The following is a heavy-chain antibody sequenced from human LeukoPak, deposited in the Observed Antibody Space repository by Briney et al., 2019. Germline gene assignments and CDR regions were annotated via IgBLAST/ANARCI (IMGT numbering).Heavy chain of an antibody. V-gene: IGHV4-39*07. CDR1: GFTFSSYW. J-gene: IGHJ6*03. CDR2: IYYSGST. CDR3: ARDIRWSTTSWYYYYMDV. D-gene: IGHD2-2*01. Sequence: GSLRLSCAASGFTFSSYWMSWVRQAPGKGLEWIGTIYYSGSTYCTPSLKSRVTISLDTSKNQFSLKLTSVTAAGTAVYYCARDIRWSTTSWYYYYMDVWGKGTTVTVSS.